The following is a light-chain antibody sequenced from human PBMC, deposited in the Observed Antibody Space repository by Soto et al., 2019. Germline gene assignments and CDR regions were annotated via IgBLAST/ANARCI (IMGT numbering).Light chain of an antibody. Sequence: DIVMTQSPLSLPVTPGEPASISCRSSQSLLYKNGKNYLNWYLQKPGQSPQLLIHLGSNRASGVPVRFSGSGSGTDFTQKISKVEAEDVGVYYCMQSLQTPFSFGRGTKVEIK. CDR2: LGS. CDR3: MQSLQTPFS. V-gene: IGKV2-28*01. J-gene: IGKJ1*01. CDR1: QSLLYKNGKNY.